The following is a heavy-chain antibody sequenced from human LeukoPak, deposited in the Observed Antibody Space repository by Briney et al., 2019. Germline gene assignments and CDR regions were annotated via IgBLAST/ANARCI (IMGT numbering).Heavy chain of an antibody. CDR3: AREGPIVVVTDNSGDWFDP. J-gene: IGHJ5*02. CDR1: GYTFTSYD. Sequence: ASVKVSCKASGYTFTSYDINWVRQATGQGLEWMGWMNPNSGNTGYAQKFQGRVTMTRNTSISTAYMELSSLRSEDTAVYYCAREGPIVVVTDNSGDWFDPWGQGTLVTVSS. V-gene: IGHV1-8*01. CDR2: MNPNSGNT. D-gene: IGHD2-21*02.